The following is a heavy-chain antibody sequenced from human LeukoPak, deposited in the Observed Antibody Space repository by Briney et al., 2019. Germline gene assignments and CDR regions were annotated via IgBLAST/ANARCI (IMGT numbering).Heavy chain of an antibody. D-gene: IGHD2-21*02. V-gene: IGHV3-9*01. CDR2: ISWNSGSI. J-gene: IGHJ4*02. CDR1: GFTFDDYA. CDR3: XXXXXXXIVVVTAIDY. Sequence: GRSLRLSCAASGFTFDDYAMHWVRQAPGKGLEWVSGISWNSGSIGYADSVKGRFTISRDNAKNSLYLQMNSLRAEDTALYYCXXXXXXXIVVVTAIDYWGQGTLVTVSS.